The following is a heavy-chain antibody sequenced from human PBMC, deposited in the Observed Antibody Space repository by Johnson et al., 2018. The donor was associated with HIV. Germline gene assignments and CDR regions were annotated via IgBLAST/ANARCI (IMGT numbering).Heavy chain of an antibody. J-gene: IGHJ3*02. CDR2: ISYDGSNK. D-gene: IGHD3-9*01. Sequence: QVQLVESGGGVVQPGRSLRLSCAASGFMFSSFAMHWVRQAPGKGLEWVAVISYDGSNKYYVDSVKGRFTISRDNSKNTLYLQMNSLRAEDASVYHCAKDGDDGDEADDTKGAFDIWGQGTMVTVSS. CDR3: AKDGDDGDEADDTKGAFDI. CDR1: GFMFSSFA. V-gene: IGHV3-30*18.